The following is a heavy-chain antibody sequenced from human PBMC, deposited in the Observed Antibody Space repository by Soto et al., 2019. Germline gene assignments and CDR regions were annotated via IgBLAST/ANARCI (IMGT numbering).Heavy chain of an antibody. CDR3: ARSQYCSSTSCYGVGAFDI. V-gene: IGHV5-51*01. CDR1: GYSFTSYW. D-gene: IGHD2-2*01. Sequence: GESLNISCNGSGYSFTSYWIGWVRQMPGKGLEWMGIIYPGDSDTRYSPSFQGQVTISADKSISTAYLQWSSLKASDTAMYYCARSQYCSSTSCYGVGAFDIWGQGTMVTVSS. CDR2: IYPGDSDT. J-gene: IGHJ3*02.